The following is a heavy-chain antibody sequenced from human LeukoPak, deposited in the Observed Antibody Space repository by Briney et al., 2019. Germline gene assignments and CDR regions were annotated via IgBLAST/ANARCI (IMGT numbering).Heavy chain of an antibody. J-gene: IGHJ3*02. CDR1: GFTFDDYA. D-gene: IGHD1-26*01. CDR3: AKPSRQWELLPDAFDI. Sequence: PGRSLRLSCAASGFTFDDYAMHRVRQAPGKGLEWVSGISWNSGSIGYADSVKGRFTISRDNAKNSLYLQMNSLRAEDTALYYCAKPSRQWELLPDAFDIWGQGTMVTVSS. CDR2: ISWNSGSI. V-gene: IGHV3-9*01.